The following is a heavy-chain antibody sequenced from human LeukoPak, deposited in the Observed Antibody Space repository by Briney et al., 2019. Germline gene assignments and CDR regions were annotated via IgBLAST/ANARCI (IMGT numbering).Heavy chain of an antibody. V-gene: IGHV3-53*01. CDR3: ARDLWLHPGYYGMDV. CDR2: IYSGGST. J-gene: IGHJ6*02. Sequence: GGSLRLSCAASGFTVSSNYMSWVRQAPGKGLEWVSVIYSGGSTYYADSVKGRFTISRDNSKNTLYLQMNSLRAEDTAVYYCARDLWLHPGYYGMDVWGQGTTGTVSS. D-gene: IGHD5-12*01. CDR1: GFTVSSNY.